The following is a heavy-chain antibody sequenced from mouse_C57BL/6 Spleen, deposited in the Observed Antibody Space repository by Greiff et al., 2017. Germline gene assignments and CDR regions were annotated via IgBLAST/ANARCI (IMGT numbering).Heavy chain of an antibody. CDR1: GYTFTSYW. V-gene: IGHV1-50*01. CDR3: ARGGTNCAYCFDD. D-gene: IGHD4-1*01. Sequence: VQLQQPGAELVKPGASVKLSCKASGYTFTSYWMQWVKQRPGQGLEWIGEIDPSDSYTNYNQKFKGKATLTVDPSSSTADMQISSLTSEDSAVYYCARGGTNCAYCFDDWGQGTTLTVSS. J-gene: IGHJ2*01. CDR2: IDPSDSYT.